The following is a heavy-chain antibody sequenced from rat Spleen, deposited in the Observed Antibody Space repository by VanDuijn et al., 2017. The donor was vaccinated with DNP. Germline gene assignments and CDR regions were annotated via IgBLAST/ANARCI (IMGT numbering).Heavy chain of an antibody. V-gene: IGHV2S13*01. CDR3: NRNDFGQPGVY. Sequence: QVQLKESGPGLVQPSRTLSLTCTVSGFSLTSYNVHWVRQPPGKGLEWMGVIWSGGNTDYNSALKPRLSISRDTSESQVFLTVNSLQTEDTGIYYCNRNDFGQPGVYWGQGVMVTVSS. CDR2: IWSGGNT. D-gene: IGHD1-4*01. J-gene: IGHJ2*01. CDR1: GFSLTSYN.